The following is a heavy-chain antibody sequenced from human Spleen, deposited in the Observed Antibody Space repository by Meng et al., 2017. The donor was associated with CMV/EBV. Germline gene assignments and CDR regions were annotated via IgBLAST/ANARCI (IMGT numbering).Heavy chain of an antibody. Sequence: GGSLRLSCAASGFTFNTYWMHWVRQSPGKGLVWVSRINSDGSSTTYADSVKGRFTISRDNTKNSLYLQMNSLRAEDTAVYYFAISLGNPGVDYWGQGTLVTVSS. J-gene: IGHJ4*02. V-gene: IGHV3-74*01. CDR1: GFTFNTYW. CDR3: AISLGNPGVDY. CDR2: INSDGSST. D-gene: IGHD3-3*01.